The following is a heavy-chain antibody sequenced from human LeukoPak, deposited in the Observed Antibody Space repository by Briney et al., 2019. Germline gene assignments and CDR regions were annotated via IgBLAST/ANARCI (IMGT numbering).Heavy chain of an antibody. CDR3: ARRGVWYFDL. CDR2: IYYSGST. V-gene: IGHV4-59*08. CDR1: GGSISGYY. Sequence: SETLSLTCTVSGGSISGYYWSWIRQPPGKGLEWIGYIYYSGSTKHNPSLKGRVTISVDTSKNQFSLKLSSVTAADTAVYYCARRGVWYFDLWGRGTLVTVSS. J-gene: IGHJ2*01.